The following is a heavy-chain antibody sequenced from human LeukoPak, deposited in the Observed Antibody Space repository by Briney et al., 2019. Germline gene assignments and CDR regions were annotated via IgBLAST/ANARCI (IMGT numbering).Heavy chain of an antibody. CDR1: GGSFSGYY. J-gene: IGHJ2*01. Sequence: SETLSLTCAVYGGSFSGYYWSWIRQPPGKGLEWIGEINHSGSTNYNPSLKSRVTISVDTSKNQFSLKLSSVTAADTAVYYCARQRSLATIYWYFDLWGRGTLVTVSS. D-gene: IGHD5-24*01. CDR3: ARQRSLATIYWYFDL. V-gene: IGHV4-34*01. CDR2: INHSGST.